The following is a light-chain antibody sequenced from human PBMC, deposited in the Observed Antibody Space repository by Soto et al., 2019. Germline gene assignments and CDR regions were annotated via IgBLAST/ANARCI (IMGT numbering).Light chain of an antibody. CDR1: QSVSSN. V-gene: IGKV3-15*01. Sequence: EIVMTQSPATLSVSPGERATLSCRASQSVSSNLAWYQQKPGQAPRHLIYGASTRATGIPARFSGSGSGTEFTLTISSLQSEDFGVCYCQDYYNETTRTFGQGTKVEVK. CDR3: QDYYNETTRT. J-gene: IGKJ1*01. CDR2: GAS.